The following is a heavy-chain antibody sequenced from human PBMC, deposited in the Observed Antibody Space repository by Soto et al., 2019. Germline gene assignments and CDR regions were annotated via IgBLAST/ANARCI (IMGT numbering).Heavy chain of an antibody. CDR3: AKCRFKSSNRYNDAFDI. J-gene: IGHJ3*02. CDR2: ISGSGDST. CDR1: GFTFSSYA. D-gene: IGHD2-2*01. V-gene: IGHV3-23*01. Sequence: GGSLRLSCAASGFTFSSYAMSWVRQAPGKGLEWVSSISGSGDSTYYADSVKGRFTISRDNSKNTLYLQMNSLRAEDTAVYYCAKCRFKSSNRYNDAFDIWGQGTMVTVSS.